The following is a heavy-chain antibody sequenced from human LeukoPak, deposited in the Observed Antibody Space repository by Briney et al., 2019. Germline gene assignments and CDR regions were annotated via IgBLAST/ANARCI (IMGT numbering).Heavy chain of an antibody. J-gene: IGHJ4*02. CDR3: TREQDREAAATVIGDS. V-gene: IGHV3-21*05. CDR2: ISRGTYI. D-gene: IGHD2-15*01. CDR1: GITFSSYS. Sequence: GGSLRLSCVASGITFSSYSMNWVRQAPGKGLEWISHISRGTYIAYVDSVKGRFSISRDNAKNSLYLQMNSLRAEDTAVYYCTREQDREAAATVIGDSWGQGTLVTVSS.